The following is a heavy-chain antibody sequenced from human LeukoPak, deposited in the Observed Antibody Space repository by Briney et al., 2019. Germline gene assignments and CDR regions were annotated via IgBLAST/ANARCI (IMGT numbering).Heavy chain of an antibody. CDR3: ARPSIPSAAASALDI. CDR1: GGSISGYY. V-gene: IGHV4-34*01. J-gene: IGHJ3*02. D-gene: IGHD2-2*01. CDR2: INHSGST. Sequence: SETLSLTCTVSGGSISGYYWSWIRQPPGKGLEWIGEINHSGSTNYNPSLKSRVTISVDTSKNQFSLKLSSVTAADTAVYYCARPSIPSAAASALDIWGQGTMVTVSS.